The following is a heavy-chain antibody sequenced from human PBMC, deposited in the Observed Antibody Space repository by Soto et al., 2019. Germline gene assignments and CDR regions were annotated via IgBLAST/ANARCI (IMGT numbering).Heavy chain of an antibody. J-gene: IGHJ6*02. D-gene: IGHD4-4*01. CDR1: GFTFSSYS. CDR2: ISSSSSYI. CDR3: ARDQRTGSNRPYYYYYGMDV. Sequence: NPGGSLRLSCAASGFTFSSYSMNWVRQAQGKGLEWVSSISSSSSYIYYADSVKGRYTISRDNAKNSLYLQMNSLRAEDTAVYYCARDQRTGSNRPYYYYYGMDVWGQGTTVTVSS. V-gene: IGHV3-21*01.